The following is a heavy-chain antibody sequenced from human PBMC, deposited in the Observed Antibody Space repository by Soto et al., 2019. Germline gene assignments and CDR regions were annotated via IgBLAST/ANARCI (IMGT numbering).Heavy chain of an antibody. CDR2: IYYSGTT. V-gene: IGHV4-31*03. CDR3: ARGAADYGDAFDI. Sequence: QVQLQASGPGLVKPSQTLSLTCTVSGGSTSRGGYYWTWIRQHPVRGLEWIAYIYYSGTTFYNPSLKSRLTISLDTPKNQFSLNLTSVTAADTAVYYCARGAADYGDAFDIWGQGTMVTVSS. D-gene: IGHD4-17*01. J-gene: IGHJ3*02. CDR1: GGSTSRGGYY.